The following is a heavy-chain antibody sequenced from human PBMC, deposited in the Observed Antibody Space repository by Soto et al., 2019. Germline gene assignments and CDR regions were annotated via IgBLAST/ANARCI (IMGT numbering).Heavy chain of an antibody. J-gene: IGHJ6*02. D-gene: IGHD6-13*01. CDR2: INSDGSST. CDR3: ARSIAAAGGFYYYYGMDV. CDR1: GFTFSSYW. V-gene: IGHV3-74*01. Sequence: GSLRLSCAASGFTFSSYWMHWVRQAPGKGLVWVSRINSDGSSTSYADSVKGRFTISRDNAKNTLYLQMNSLRAEDTAVYYCARSIAAAGGFYYYYGMDVWGQGTTVTVSS.